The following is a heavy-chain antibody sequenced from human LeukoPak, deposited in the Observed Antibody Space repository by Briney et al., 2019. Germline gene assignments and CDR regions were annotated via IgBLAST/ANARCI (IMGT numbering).Heavy chain of an antibody. CDR2: IWYDGSNK. V-gene: IGHV3-33*01. D-gene: IGHD2-2*01. CDR3: ARDQDIVVVPAADVWFDL. Sequence: QPGRSLRLSCAASGFTFSSYGMHWVRQAPGKGLEWVAVIWYDGSNKYYADSVKGRFTISRDNSKNTLYLQVNSLRAEDTAVYYCARDQDIVVVPAADVWFDLWGQGTLVTVSS. CDR1: GFTFSSYG. J-gene: IGHJ5*02.